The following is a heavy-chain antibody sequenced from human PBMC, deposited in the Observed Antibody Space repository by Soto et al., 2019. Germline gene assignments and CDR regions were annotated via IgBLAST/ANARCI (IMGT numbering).Heavy chain of an antibody. CDR3: AGAGHTYGYGAFDI. J-gene: IGHJ3*02. CDR1: GFTFTNAW. D-gene: IGHD5-18*01. Sequence: GGSLRLSCAASGFTFTNAWMSWVRHAPGKGLEWVFIIDLGGRTSYAGSVKGRFTIYRDESKNTLDLQMNSLRGEDTALYFCAGAGHTYGYGAFDIWGQGTLVTVSS. V-gene: IGHV3-66*01. CDR2: IDLGGRT.